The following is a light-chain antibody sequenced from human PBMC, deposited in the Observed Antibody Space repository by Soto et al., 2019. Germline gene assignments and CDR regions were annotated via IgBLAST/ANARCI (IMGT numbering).Light chain of an antibody. CDR3: GTFASYSTPVVV. J-gene: IGLJ2*01. V-gene: IGLV2-14*01. CDR2: SVN. CDR1: SNDIGTCNH. Sequence: HSMLTQLAQVSGSPGQSFSISCTGSSNDIGTCNHDTWYQQPPGQAPKLIIYSVNSRPSRTPSRFSGSKSGDTAFLTISGLQAEVEAFYYCGTFASYSTPVVVVGGGT.